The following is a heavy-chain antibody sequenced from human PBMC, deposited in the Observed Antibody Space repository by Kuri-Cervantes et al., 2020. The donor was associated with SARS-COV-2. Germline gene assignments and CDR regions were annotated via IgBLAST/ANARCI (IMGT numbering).Heavy chain of an antibody. CDR3: ARRFQLPQYNWFDP. CDR1: GYTFPSYD. D-gene: IGHD2-2*01. Sequence: ASVTVSCKASGYTFPSYDINWVRQATGQGLEWMGWMNPNSGNTGYAQKFQGRVTITADNSTSTAYMELSSLRSEDTAVYYCARRFQLPQYNWFDPWGQGTLVTVSS. V-gene: IGHV1-8*01. CDR2: MNPNSGNT. J-gene: IGHJ5*02.